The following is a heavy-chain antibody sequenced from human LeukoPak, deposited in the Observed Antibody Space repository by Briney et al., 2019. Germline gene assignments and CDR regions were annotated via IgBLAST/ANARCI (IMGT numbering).Heavy chain of an antibody. CDR1: GGSISSYY. J-gene: IGHJ4*02. Sequence: SETLSLTCTVSGGSISSYYWSWIRQPPGKGLEWIGYIYYSGSTNYNPSLKSRVTISVDTSKNQFSLKLSSVTAVDTAVYYCARQGEVGDYFDYWGQGNLVTVSS. CDR3: ARQGEVGDYFDY. CDR2: IYYSGST. V-gene: IGHV4-59*08. D-gene: IGHD2-15*01.